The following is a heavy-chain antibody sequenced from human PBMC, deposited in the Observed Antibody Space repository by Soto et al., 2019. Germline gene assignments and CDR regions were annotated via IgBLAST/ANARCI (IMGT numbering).Heavy chain of an antibody. CDR1: GFTFSSYA. D-gene: IGHD3-16*02. V-gene: IGHV3-30-3*01. CDR2: ISYDGSNK. J-gene: IGHJ6*02. Sequence: QVQLVESGGGVVQPGRSLRLSCAASGFTFSSYAMHWVRQAPGKGLEWVAVISYDGSNKYYADSVKGRFTISRDNSKNTRYLQMTSLRAEDTAVYYCARDRGITFGGVIVIYYYGMDVWGQGTTVTVSS. CDR3: ARDRGITFGGVIVIYYYGMDV.